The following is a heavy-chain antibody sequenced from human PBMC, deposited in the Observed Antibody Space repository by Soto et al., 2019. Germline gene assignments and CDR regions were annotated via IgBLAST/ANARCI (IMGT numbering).Heavy chain of an antibody. J-gene: IGHJ4*02. CDR2: ISRSSNTI. CDR1: GFTFSDYY. CDR3: ARREGRACVGY. V-gene: IGHV3-11*01. Sequence: PGGSLRLSCAASGFTFSDYYMSRIRQAPGKGLEWVSYISRSSNTIYYADSVKGRFTISRDNAKKSLYLQMNSLRAEDTAVYYCARREGRACVGYWGQGARVTASS. D-gene: IGHD1-26*01.